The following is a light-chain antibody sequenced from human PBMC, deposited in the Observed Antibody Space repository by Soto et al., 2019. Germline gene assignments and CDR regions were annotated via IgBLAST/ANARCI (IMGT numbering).Light chain of an antibody. Sequence: EVVLTQSPGTLSLSLGERAYFSCRASQSVSNSFLAWYQQKACQSPRLLTFGASSRATGIPDRFSGSVSGTVFTLTISRLDPDDFAVYYGLLYGSSPTYTFGQGTKVDIK. J-gene: IGKJ2*01. CDR1: QSVSNSF. CDR2: GAS. CDR3: LLYGSSPTYT. V-gene: IGKV3-20*01.